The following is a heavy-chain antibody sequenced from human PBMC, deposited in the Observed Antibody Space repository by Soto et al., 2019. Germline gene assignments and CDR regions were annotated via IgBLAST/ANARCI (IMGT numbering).Heavy chain of an antibody. V-gene: IGHV1-69*13. J-gene: IGHJ6*02. CDR3: ARDGVRDEPLYYYGMDV. CDR2: IIPIFGTA. CDR1: GGTFSSYA. Sequence: ASVKVSCKASGGTFSSYAISWVRQAPGQGLEWMGGIIPIFGTANYAQKFQGRVTITADESTSTAYMELSSLRSEDTAVYYCARDGVRDEPLYYYGMDVWGQGTTVTVSS.